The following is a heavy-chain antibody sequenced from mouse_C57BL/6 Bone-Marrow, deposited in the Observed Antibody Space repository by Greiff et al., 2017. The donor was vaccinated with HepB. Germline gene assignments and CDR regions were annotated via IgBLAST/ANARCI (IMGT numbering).Heavy chain of an antibody. CDR3: ARRDGNYQAWFAY. V-gene: IGHV1-18*01. CDR1: GYKFTDYN. J-gene: IGHJ3*01. D-gene: IGHD2-1*01. CDR2: INPNNGGT. Sequence: EVQLQQSGPELVKPGASVKRPGKAAGYKFTDYNRDWGKQSNGKSLEWIGDINPNNGGTIYNQKFKGKATLTVDKSSSTAYMELRSLTSEDTAVYYCARRDGNYQAWFAYWGQGTLVTVSA.